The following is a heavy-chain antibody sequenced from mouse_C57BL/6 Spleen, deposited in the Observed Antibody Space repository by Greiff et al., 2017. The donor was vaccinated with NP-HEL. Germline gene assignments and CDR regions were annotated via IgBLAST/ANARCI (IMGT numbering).Heavy chain of an antibody. Sequence: QVQLQQPGAELVRPGSSVKLSCKASGYTFTSYWMHWVKQRPIQGLEWIGNIDPSDSETHYNQKFKDKATLTVDKSSSTAYMQLCSLTSEDSAVYYCARGDYYGSSYPYAMDYWGQGTSVTVSS. J-gene: IGHJ4*01. D-gene: IGHD1-1*01. V-gene: IGHV1-52*01. CDR1: GYTFTSYW. CDR2: IDPSDSET. CDR3: ARGDYYGSSYPYAMDY.